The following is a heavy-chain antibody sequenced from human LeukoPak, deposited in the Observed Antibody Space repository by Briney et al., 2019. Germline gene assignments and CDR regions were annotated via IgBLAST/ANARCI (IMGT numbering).Heavy chain of an antibody. CDR1: GFTFSIYW. D-gene: IGHD2-21*01. CDR2: IWYDGSNK. J-gene: IGHJ4*02. CDR3: ARVGIVSYFDY. Sequence: GGSLRLSCAASGFTFSIYWMSWVRQAPGKGLEWVAVIWYDGSNKYYADSVKGRFTISRDNSKNTLYLQMNSLRAEDTAVYYCARVGIVSYFDYWGQGTLVTVSS. V-gene: IGHV3-33*08.